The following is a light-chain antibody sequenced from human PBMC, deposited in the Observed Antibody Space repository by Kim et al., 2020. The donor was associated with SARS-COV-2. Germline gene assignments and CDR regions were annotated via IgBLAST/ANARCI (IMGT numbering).Light chain of an antibody. Sequence: SYELTQPPSVSVSPGQTASITCSGDKLGDKYACWYQQKPGQSPVVVIYQDSKRPSGIPERFSGSNSGNTATLTISGTQAMDVADYYCQAWDSRTNWVFGGGTQLTVL. CDR1: KLGDKY. V-gene: IGLV3-1*01. J-gene: IGLJ3*02. CDR2: QDS. CDR3: QAWDSRTNWV.